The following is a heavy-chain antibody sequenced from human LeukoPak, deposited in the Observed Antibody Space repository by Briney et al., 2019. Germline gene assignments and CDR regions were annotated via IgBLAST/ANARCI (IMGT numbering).Heavy chain of an antibody. CDR3: ARRHHYSYFMDV. CDR1: AGSISSYY. V-gene: IGHV4-4*09. J-gene: IGHJ6*03. Sequence: SETLSLTCTVSAGSISSYYWTWIRQPPGKGLGWIGYIFPRGSAYYNPSLKTRVTISVDTSKNQFSLKLTSVTAADTAVYYCARRHHYSYFMDVWGKGTTVTVSS. CDR2: IFPRGSA.